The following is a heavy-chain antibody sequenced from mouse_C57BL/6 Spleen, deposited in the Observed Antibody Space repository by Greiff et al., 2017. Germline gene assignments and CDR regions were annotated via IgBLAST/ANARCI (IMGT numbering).Heavy chain of an antibody. D-gene: IGHD1-1*01. J-gene: IGHJ2*01. CDR1: GFNIKDYY. Sequence: EVQLQQSGAELVKPGASVKLSCTASGFNIKDYYMHWVKQRTEQGLEWIGRIDPEDGETKYAPKLQGKATITADKSSNTAYLQLSSLTSEDTAVYYCARPLFTTVKDYFDYWGQGTTLTVSS. CDR2: IDPEDGET. V-gene: IGHV14-2*01. CDR3: ARPLFTTVKDYFDY.